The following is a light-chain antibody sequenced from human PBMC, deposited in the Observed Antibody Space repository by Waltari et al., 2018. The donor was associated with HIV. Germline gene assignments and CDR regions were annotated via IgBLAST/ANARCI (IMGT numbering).Light chain of an antibody. Sequence: ELVMTQSPATLSVSPGERATLSCRASQIVRSNLTWYQQKPGQAPRLLIYGASTRATGIPARFSGSGSGTEFTLTISSLQSEDFAVYYCQHYNNWTFGQGTKVEIK. J-gene: IGKJ1*01. CDR1: QIVRSN. V-gene: IGKV3-15*01. CDR2: GAS. CDR3: QHYNNWT.